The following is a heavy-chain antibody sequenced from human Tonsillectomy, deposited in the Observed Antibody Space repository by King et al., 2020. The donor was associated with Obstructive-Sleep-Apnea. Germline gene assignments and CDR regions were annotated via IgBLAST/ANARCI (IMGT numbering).Heavy chain of an antibody. Sequence: VQLQESGPGLVKPSETLSLTCTVSGDSISTSYYWTWIRQPPGKGLEWIGTIFYSGSTYYSPSLKSRVIISVDTPKNQFSLDLSSVTAADTAVYYCARGPSLGEENDYWGQGTLVTVSS. CDR2: IFYSGST. CDR3: ARGPSLGEENDY. CDR1: GDSISTSYY. V-gene: IGHV4-38-2*02. J-gene: IGHJ4*02. D-gene: IGHD2-21*01.